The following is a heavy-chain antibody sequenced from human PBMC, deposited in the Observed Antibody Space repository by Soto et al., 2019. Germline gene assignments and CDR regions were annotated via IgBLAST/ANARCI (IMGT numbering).Heavy chain of an antibody. V-gene: IGHV1-3*01. Sequence: ASVKVSCKASGYTFTNYPIHWVRQAPGQRLEWMAWINAAIGNTKYSQKFQGRVTTTWDTSASTAYMDLSSLTSEDTAVYYCAREQLWTYFDYWGQGTLVTVSS. J-gene: IGHJ4*02. CDR2: INAAIGNT. CDR1: GYTFTNYP. D-gene: IGHD5-18*01. CDR3: AREQLWTYFDY.